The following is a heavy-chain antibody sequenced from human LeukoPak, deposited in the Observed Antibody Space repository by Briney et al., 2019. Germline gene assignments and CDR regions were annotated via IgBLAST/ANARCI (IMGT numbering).Heavy chain of an antibody. CDR1: GFTFSSYG. CDR2: ISGSGGST. D-gene: IGHD3-9*01. V-gene: IGHV3-23*01. J-gene: IGHJ5*02. Sequence: GGSLRLSCAASGFTFSSYGMSWVRQAPGKGLEWASAISGSGGSTYYADSVKGRFTISRDNSKNTLYLQMNSLRAEDTAVYYCARWYYDILTGYYTSWGQGTLVTVSS. CDR3: ARWYYDILTGYYTS.